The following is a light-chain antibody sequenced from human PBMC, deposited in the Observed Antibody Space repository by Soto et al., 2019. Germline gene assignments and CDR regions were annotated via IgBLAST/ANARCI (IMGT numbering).Light chain of an antibody. Sequence: DIQMTQSPSSLSAFVGVRVTISCQASQGISNYLNWYQQKPGKAPKLLIYDASNLQTGLASRYSGSGSGPDFTLIISSLQPEDIATYYLQQYDNLPLTFGGGTKVEIK. CDR1: QGISNY. J-gene: IGKJ4*01. CDR3: QQYDNLPLT. CDR2: DAS. V-gene: IGKV1-33*01.